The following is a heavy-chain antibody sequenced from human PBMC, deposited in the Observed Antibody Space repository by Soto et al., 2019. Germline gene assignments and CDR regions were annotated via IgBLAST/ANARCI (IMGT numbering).Heavy chain of an antibody. CDR3: ARGLWGAALDY. CDR1: GFTFSSYA. D-gene: IGHD3-16*01. Sequence: GGSLRLSCAASGFTFSSYAMHWVRQAPGKGLEWVAVISYDGSNKYYADSVKGRFTISRDNSKNTLYLQMNSLRAEDTAVYYCARGLWGAALDYWGQGTLVTVSS. J-gene: IGHJ4*02. CDR2: ISYDGSNK. V-gene: IGHV3-30-3*01.